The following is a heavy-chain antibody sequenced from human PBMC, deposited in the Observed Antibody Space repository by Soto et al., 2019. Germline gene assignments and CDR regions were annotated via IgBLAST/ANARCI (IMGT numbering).Heavy chain of an antibody. CDR2: ISAGSGNT. V-gene: IGHV3-23*01. CDR1: GFSFSTHA. CDR3: AAWDSSNNP. J-gene: IGHJ5*02. Sequence: GGSLRLSCVASGFSFSTHAMTWVRQAPGKGLEWVSVISAGSGNTYHAESVKGRFTVSRDNAKNSLYLQMNSLRGEDTAVYFCAAWDSSNNPWGQGTLVTVSS. D-gene: IGHD1-26*01.